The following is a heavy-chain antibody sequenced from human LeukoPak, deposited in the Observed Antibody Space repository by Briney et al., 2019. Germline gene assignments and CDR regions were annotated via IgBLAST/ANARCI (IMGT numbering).Heavy chain of an antibody. CDR2: INHSGST. D-gene: IGHD3-10*01. Sequence: KSSETLSLTCAVYGGSFSGYYWSWIRQPPGKGLEWIGEINHSGSTNYNPSLKSRVTISVDTSKNQFSLKLSSVTAADTAVYYCARLYYYGSGGYFSRRGARFDPWGQGTLVTVSS. CDR1: GGSFSGYY. V-gene: IGHV4-34*01. J-gene: IGHJ5*02. CDR3: ARLYYYGSGGYFSRRGARFDP.